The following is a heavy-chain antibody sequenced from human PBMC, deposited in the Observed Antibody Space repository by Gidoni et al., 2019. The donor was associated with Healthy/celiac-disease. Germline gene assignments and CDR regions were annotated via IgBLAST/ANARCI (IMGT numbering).Heavy chain of an antibody. Sequence: EVQLVESVGGLVKPGGSLRLAGAASGFTFSSYSMNWVRQARRKGLEWVSSISRSSSYRYYADSVKGRFTISRDNAKNSLYLQMNSLRAEDTAVYYCARDPVLYYGSGRDYFDYWGQGTLVTVSS. CDR2: ISRSSSYR. CDR3: ARDPVLYYGSGRDYFDY. D-gene: IGHD3-10*01. CDR1: GFTFSSYS. V-gene: IGHV3-21*01. J-gene: IGHJ4*02.